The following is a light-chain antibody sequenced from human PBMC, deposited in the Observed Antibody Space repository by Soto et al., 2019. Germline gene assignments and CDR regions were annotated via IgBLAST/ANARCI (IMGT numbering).Light chain of an antibody. V-gene: IGLV2-14*01. CDR2: EVT. Sequence: QSPLNQPAYVSGSPGQSITISCTGTIGDIGSYNRVSWYQQHPGKAPKLIIYEVTDRPSGVSNRFSGSKSGNTASLTISGLQAEEEAEYYCSSYTNINTRASVFGTGTKVTVL. CDR3: SSYTNINTRASV. J-gene: IGLJ1*01. CDR1: IGDIGSYNR.